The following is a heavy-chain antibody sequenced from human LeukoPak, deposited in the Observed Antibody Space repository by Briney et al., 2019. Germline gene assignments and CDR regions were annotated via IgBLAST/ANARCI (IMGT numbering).Heavy chain of an antibody. D-gene: IGHD3-10*01. J-gene: IGHJ5*02. Sequence: GGSLRLSCAASEFTVSSNFMSWVRQAPGKGLEWVSTIYSGGTTYYSDSVKGRFTISRDNSKNMLYLQMNSLRAEDTAVYYCARDRDYYGSGSYEWFDPWGQGTLVAVSS. CDR3: ARDRDYYGSGSYEWFDP. V-gene: IGHV3-66*01. CDR1: EFTVSSNF. CDR2: IYSGGTT.